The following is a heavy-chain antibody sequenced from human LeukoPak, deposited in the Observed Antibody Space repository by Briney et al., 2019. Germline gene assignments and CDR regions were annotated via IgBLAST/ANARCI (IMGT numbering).Heavy chain of an antibody. Sequence: PSETLSLTCAVSGGSISSGGYSWNWIRQPPGKGLDWIGYIYYSGSTYYNPSLKSRVTISVDTSKNQFSLKLSSVTAADTAVYYCARHIVEATPYYFDYWGQGTLVTVSS. V-gene: IGHV4-30-4*07. J-gene: IGHJ4*02. CDR3: ARHIVEATPYYFDY. D-gene: IGHD1-26*01. CDR2: IYYSGST. CDR1: GGSISSGGYS.